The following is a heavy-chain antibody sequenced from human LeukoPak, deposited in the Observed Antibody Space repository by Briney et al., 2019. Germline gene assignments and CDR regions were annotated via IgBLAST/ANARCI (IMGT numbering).Heavy chain of an antibody. J-gene: IGHJ6*02. CDR2: IYDGGNT. CDR1: EFAVSRNH. V-gene: IGHV3-66*01. Sequence: GGSLRLSCEISEFAVSRNHLSWVRQAPGKGLEWVSIIYDGGNTDYADSVKGRFTISRHSSKNTIYLEMSSLRVGDTAVYYCARDYNNSPDGHFYYQGMDVWGQGTTVIVSS. D-gene: IGHD4-17*01. CDR3: ARDYNNSPDGHFYYQGMDV.